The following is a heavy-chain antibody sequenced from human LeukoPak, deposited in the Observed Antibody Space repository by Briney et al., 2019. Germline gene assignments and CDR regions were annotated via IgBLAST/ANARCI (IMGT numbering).Heavy chain of an antibody. J-gene: IGHJ3*01. Sequence: SVKVSCNASGGTITSHAITWIRQAPGQGLEWMAGFIPIYRSASYAQKFQGRVTVTSEESTRTVYMALSSLTSEDTAVYYCAGFFYDESPEAFDLWGQGTMVTVSS. CDR2: FIPIYRSA. V-gene: IGHV1-69*01. D-gene: IGHD2/OR15-2a*01. CDR1: GGTITSHA. CDR3: AGFFYDESPEAFDL.